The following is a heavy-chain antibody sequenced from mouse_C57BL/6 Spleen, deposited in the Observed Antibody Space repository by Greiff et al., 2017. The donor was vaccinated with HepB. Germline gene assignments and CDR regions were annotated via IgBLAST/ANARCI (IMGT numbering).Heavy chain of an antibody. V-gene: IGHV1-81*01. Sequence: VQLQESGAELARPGASVKLSCKASGYTFTSYGISWVKQRTGQGLEWIGEIYPRSGNTYYNEKFKGKATLTADKSSSTAYMELRSLTSEDSAVYFCAAYYGSSYEGYWGQGTTLTVSS. CDR1: GYTFTSYG. D-gene: IGHD1-1*01. J-gene: IGHJ2*01. CDR2: IYPRSGNT. CDR3: AAYYGSSYEGY.